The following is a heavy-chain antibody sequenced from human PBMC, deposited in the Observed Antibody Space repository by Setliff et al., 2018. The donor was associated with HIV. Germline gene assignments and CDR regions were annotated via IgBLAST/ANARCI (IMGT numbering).Heavy chain of an antibody. CDR2: ISGYNGKT. V-gene: IGHV1-18*01. Sequence: GASVKVSCKASGYTFINYGINWVRQAPGLGLEWMGWISGYNGKTDFAQKFQDRVIVTTDTSTNTVYMEVMRLTSDDTAVYFCAREGVATPDEEGYYFDQWGQGTLVTVSS. CDR1: GYTFINYG. CDR3: AREGVATPDEEGYYFDQ. J-gene: IGHJ4*02.